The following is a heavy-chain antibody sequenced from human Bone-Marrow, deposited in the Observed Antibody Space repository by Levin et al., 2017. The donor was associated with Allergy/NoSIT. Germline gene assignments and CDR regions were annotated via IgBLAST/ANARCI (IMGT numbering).Heavy chain of an antibody. J-gene: IGHJ6*02. CDR3: AKDLLDEGGYGMDV. V-gene: IGHV3-9*01. Sequence: PPGGSLRLSCAASGFTFDDYAMHWVRQAPGKGLEWVSGISWNSGSIGYADSVKGRFTISRDNAKNSLYLQMNSLRAEDTALYYCAKDLLDEGGYGMDVWGQGTTVTVSS. CDR2: ISWNSGSI. CDR1: GFTFDDYA. D-gene: IGHD1-1*01.